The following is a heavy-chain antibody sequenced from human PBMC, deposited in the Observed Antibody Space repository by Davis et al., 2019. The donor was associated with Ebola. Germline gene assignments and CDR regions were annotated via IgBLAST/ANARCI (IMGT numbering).Heavy chain of an antibody. Sequence: GGSLRLSCAASGFTFSSYSMNWVRQAPGKGLEWVSSISSSSSYIYYADSVKGRFTISRDNAKNSLYLQMNSLRAEDTAVYYCASWITFGGVIGYDAFDIWGQGTMVTVSS. CDR2: ISSSSSYI. D-gene: IGHD3-16*02. V-gene: IGHV3-21*01. CDR1: GFTFSSYS. J-gene: IGHJ3*02. CDR3: ASWITFGGVIGYDAFDI.